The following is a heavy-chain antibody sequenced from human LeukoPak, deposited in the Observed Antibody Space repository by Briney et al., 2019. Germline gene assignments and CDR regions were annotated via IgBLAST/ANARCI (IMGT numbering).Heavy chain of an antibody. D-gene: IGHD1-26*01. CDR3: AREAIWYSGSSTPSYYFDY. V-gene: IGHV4-59*12. J-gene: IGHJ4*02. CDR2: IYYSGST. Sequence: SETLSLTCTVSGGSISSYYWSWIRQPPGKGLEWIGSIYYSGSTYYNPSLKSRVTISVDTSKNQFSLKLSSVTAADTAVYYCAREAIWYSGSSTPSYYFDYWGQGTLVTVSS. CDR1: GGSISSYY.